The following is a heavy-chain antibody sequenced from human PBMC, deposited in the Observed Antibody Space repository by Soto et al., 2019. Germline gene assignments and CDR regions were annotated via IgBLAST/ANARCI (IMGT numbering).Heavy chain of an antibody. J-gene: IGHJ5*02. Sequence: SETLSLTCTVSGGSVSSGSYYWSWIRQPPGMGLEWIGYIYYSGSTNYNPSLKSRVTISVDTSKNQFSLKLSSVTAADTAVYYCARGPIAVAGYNWFDPWGQGTLVTVSS. CDR2: IYYSGST. CDR1: GGSVSSGSYY. D-gene: IGHD6-19*01. CDR3: ARGPIAVAGYNWFDP. V-gene: IGHV4-61*01.